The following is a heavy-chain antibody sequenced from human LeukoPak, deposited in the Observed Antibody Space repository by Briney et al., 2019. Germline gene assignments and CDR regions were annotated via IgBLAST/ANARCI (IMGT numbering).Heavy chain of an antibody. D-gene: IGHD1-26*01. CDR1: GFSLSTSGVG. J-gene: IGHJ4*02. CDR3: AHRSGSYFFDY. CDR2: IYWNDDK. Sequence: SGPTLVNPTQTLTLTCTFSGFSLSTSGVGVGWIRQPPGKALEWLALIYWNDDKRYSPSLKCRLTITKDTSKNRVVLTMTNMDPVDAATYYCAHRSGSYFFDYWGQGTLVTVSS. V-gene: IGHV2-5*01.